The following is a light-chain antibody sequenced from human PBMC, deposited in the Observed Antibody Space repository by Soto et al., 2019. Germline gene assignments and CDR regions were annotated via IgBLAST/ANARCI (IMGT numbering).Light chain of an antibody. V-gene: IGLV3-21*02. CDR1: NIGSKS. J-gene: IGLJ3*02. Sequence: SYELTQPPSVSVAQGPTARISCGGHNIGSKSVHWYQQKPGQAPVLVVHDARDRPSGIPERFSGSNSGNTATLTISMAEAGDEADYYCQVCHSGSDHWVFGGGTQLTVL. CDR2: DAR. CDR3: QVCHSGSDHWV.